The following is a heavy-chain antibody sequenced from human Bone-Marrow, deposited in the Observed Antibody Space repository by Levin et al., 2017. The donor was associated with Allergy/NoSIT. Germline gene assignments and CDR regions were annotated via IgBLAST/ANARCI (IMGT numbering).Heavy chain of an antibody. V-gene: IGHV1-2*02. CDR2: ISPHSGGT. D-gene: IGHD1-7*01. CDR1: GYSFGGYY. CDR3: ARWSSFPLNSFDV. Sequence: GESLKISCKASGYSFGGYYIHWVRQAPGQGLEWIGWISPHSGGTKAAPKFQGRVTMTRDTSIGAAYMELNSLTSDDTAMYYCARWSSFPLNSFDVWGQGTAVIVSS. J-gene: IGHJ3*01.